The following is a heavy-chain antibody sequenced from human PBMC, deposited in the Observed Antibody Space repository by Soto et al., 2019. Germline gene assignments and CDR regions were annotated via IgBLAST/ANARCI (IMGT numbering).Heavy chain of an antibody. CDR1: DSSLSSSTYY. D-gene: IGHD3-3*01. V-gene: IGHV4-39*01. Sequence: PSETLSLTCSVSDSSLSSSTYYWGWIRQPPGKGLEWIGSIYYSGNSYYNPPLKSRVTISVDTSKNQLSLNLTSVTAADTAVYYCARGWDFWSGYYTGGFDYWGQGTQVTVYS. CDR2: IYYSGNS. CDR3: ARGWDFWSGYYTGGFDY. J-gene: IGHJ4*02.